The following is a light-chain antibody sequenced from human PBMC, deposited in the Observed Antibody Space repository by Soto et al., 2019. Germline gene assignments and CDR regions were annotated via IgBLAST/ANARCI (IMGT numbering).Light chain of an antibody. J-gene: IGKJ2*01. Sequence: DIQMTQSPSTLSASVGDRVTISCRASQSIQTWLAWYQQKPGKAPNLLIFDASDLASGVSSRFSGSGSGAEFTLTISSLQADDFANYYCQQYASYPYTFGRGTRLEIK. V-gene: IGKV1-5*01. CDR2: DAS. CDR3: QQYASYPYT. CDR1: QSIQTW.